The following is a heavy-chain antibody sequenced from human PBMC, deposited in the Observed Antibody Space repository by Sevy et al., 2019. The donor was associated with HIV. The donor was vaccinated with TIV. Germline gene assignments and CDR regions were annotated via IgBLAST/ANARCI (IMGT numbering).Heavy chain of an antibody. D-gene: IGHD2-15*01. J-gene: IGHJ4*02. CDR2: ISSSGPPT. V-gene: IGHV3-48*03. Sequence: GGSLRLSCAVSGFTFSSYEMNWVRQAPGKGLEWVAYISSSGPPTSYADSVKGRFTISRDNAKNLLYLQMNSLRAEDTAVYYCARLPRWSDYWGQGTLVTVSS. CDR1: GFTFSSYE. CDR3: ARLPRWSDY.